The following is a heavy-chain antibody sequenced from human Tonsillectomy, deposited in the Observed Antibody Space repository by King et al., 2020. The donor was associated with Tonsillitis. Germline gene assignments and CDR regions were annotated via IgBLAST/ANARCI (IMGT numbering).Heavy chain of an antibody. J-gene: IGHJ4*02. D-gene: IGHD1-1*01. V-gene: IGHV5-51*01. CDR1: GYTFGNYW. CDR3: ARRDSQVTPSATHNYYCFDF. CDR2: IYSDESNT. Sequence: QLVQSGAEAKKPGESLKISCRGSGYTFGNYWIGWVRQMPGKGLEWMGLIYSDESNTKYSPSFQGQVTISVDKFINTAYLQWNSLKASDTAIYYCARRDSQVTPSATHNYYCFDFWGQGTLVTVSS.